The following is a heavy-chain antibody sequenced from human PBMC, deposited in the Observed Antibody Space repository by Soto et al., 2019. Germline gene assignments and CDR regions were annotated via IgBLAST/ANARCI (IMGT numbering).Heavy chain of an antibody. Sequence: QVTLKESGPVLVKPTETLTLTCTVSGFSLSKARMGVSWIRQPPGKALEWLAHIFWNDERSYNTSLKNRLTISQDTSKSQVGLTLTNVDPVDTGTIFWARALREAPPIFLFDPWGPGNLVTRSS. CDR2: IFWNDER. J-gene: IGHJ5*02. CDR1: GFSLSKARMG. V-gene: IGHV2-26*01. D-gene: IGHD3-3*02. CDR3: ARALREAPPIFLFDP.